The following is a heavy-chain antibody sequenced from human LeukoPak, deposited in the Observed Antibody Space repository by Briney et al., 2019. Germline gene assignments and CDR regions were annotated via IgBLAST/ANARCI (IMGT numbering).Heavy chain of an antibody. V-gene: IGHV5-51*01. CDR2: IYPSDSDT. D-gene: IGHD1-26*01. CDR3: ARPLQGIVGATGLDY. J-gene: IGHJ4*02. CDR1: EYSFATYW. Sequence: GESLKISCQGSEYSFATYWIAWLRQMPGKGLEWMGIIYPSDSDTRYSPSFQGQVTISADKSIKTAYLQWSSLKASNTPMYYCARPLQGIVGATGLDYWGQGTLVTFSS.